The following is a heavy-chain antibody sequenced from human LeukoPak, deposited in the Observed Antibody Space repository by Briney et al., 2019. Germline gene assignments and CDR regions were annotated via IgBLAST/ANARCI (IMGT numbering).Heavy chain of an antibody. CDR3: VRGDYDSSGYMTN. V-gene: IGHV1-2*02. CDR2: INPNSGGT. J-gene: IGHJ4*02. Sequence: LRASVKVSCKASGYTFTGYYMHWVRQAPGQGLEWMGWINPNSGGTNYAQKFQGRVTMTRDTSISTAYMELSRLRSDDTAVYYCVRGDYDSSGYMTNWGQGTLVTVSS. D-gene: IGHD3-22*01. CDR1: GYTFTGYY.